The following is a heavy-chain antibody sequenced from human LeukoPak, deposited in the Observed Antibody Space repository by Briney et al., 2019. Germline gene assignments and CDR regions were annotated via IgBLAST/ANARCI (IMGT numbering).Heavy chain of an antibody. CDR3: ARDTPLDY. Sequence: GGSLRLSCAASGFTFMSFSMGWVRQTPGMGLEWVSAITDSGSFTDYAESVKGRFTISRDNSKNTLYLQMNSLRAEDTAVYYCARDTPLDYWGQGTLVTVSS. CDR1: GFTFMSFS. CDR2: ITDSGSFT. V-gene: IGHV3-23*01. J-gene: IGHJ4*02.